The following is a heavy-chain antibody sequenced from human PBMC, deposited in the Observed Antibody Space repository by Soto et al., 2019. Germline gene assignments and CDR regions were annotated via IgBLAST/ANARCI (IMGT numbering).Heavy chain of an antibody. CDR1: GFTFSLYA. CDR2: IWNDGSNK. Sequence: GGSLRLSCTASGFTFSLYAMHWVRQAPGKGLEWVAVIWNDGSNKYYADSVKGRFTVSRDNSENSLYLQMNSLRAEDTAVYYCARDNTGRAVAGTSGSWGQGTLVTVSS. V-gene: IGHV3-33*01. CDR3: ARDNTGRAVAGTSGS. J-gene: IGHJ5*02. D-gene: IGHD6-19*01.